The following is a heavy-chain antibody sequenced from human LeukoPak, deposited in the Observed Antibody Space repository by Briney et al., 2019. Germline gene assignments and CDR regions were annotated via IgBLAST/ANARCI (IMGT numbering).Heavy chain of an antibody. Sequence: GGSLRLSCAASGFTFSSYSMNWVRQAPGKGLEWVSSISSSSSYIYYADSVKGRFTISRDNAKNSLYLQMNSLRAEDTAVYYCARPVLGELSFDAFDIWGQGTMVTVSS. CDR3: ARPVLGELSFDAFDI. CDR1: GFTFSSYS. V-gene: IGHV3-21*01. J-gene: IGHJ3*02. D-gene: IGHD3-16*02. CDR2: ISSSSSYI.